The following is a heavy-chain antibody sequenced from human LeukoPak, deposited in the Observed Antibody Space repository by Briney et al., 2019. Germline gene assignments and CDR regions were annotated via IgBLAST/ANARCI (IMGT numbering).Heavy chain of an antibody. D-gene: IGHD6-6*01. V-gene: IGHV4-34*01. CDR1: GGSFSGYY. CDR2: INHSGST. CDR3: ARARWRTASRLVPKYFDY. J-gene: IGHJ4*02. Sequence: SETLSLTCAVYGGSFSGYYWSWIRQPPGKGLEWIGEINHSGSTNYNPSLKSRVTISVDTSKNQFSLKLSSVTAADTAVYYCARARWRTASRLVPKYFDYWGQGTLVTVSS.